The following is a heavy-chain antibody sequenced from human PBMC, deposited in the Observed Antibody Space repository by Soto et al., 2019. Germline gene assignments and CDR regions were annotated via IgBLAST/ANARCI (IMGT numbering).Heavy chain of an antibody. CDR2: IHSSGST. J-gene: IGHJ5*02. D-gene: IGHD6-13*01. Sequence: SETLSLTCTVSGASMNSYHWSWIRQPAGKGLEWIGHIHSSGSTNYNPSLKSRVTMSVDTSKNQFSLRLMSLTAADTAVYYCARDQGVAAAGITWFDPWGQGSLVTSPQ. CDR3: ARDQGVAAAGITWFDP. CDR1: GASMNSYH. V-gene: IGHV4-4*07.